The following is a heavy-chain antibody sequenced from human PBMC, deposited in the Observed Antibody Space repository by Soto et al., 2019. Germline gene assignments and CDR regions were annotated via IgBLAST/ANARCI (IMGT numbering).Heavy chain of an antibody. CDR1: GLTVSSNY. CDR3: AGETTGTDPHAAFDI. D-gene: IGHD4-17*01. CDR2: IYSGGST. V-gene: IGHV3-66*01. Sequence: EVQLVESGGGLVQPGGSLRLSCAASGLTVSSNYMSWVRQAPGKGLEWVSVIYSGGSTYYAGSVKGGFTISRDNSKNTLYLQKNSLRAEDTAVYYRAGETTGTDPHAAFDIWGQGKMVTVSS. J-gene: IGHJ3*02.